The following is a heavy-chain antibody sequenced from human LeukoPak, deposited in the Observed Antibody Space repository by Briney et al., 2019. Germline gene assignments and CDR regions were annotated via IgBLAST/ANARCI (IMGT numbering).Heavy chain of an antibody. V-gene: IGHV4-39*01. CDR1: GASTNSISYY. CDR2: IFYSGST. CDR3: ARQQDRIWFGVDY. J-gene: IGHJ4*02. Sequence: KPSETLSLTCTVSGASTNSISYYWGWIRQPPGKGLEWIGSIFYSGSTYYNPSLNSRVSISVDTSKDQFYLKLTSVTAADTALYYCARQQDRIWFGVDYWGQGILVTVSS. D-gene: IGHD3-10*01.